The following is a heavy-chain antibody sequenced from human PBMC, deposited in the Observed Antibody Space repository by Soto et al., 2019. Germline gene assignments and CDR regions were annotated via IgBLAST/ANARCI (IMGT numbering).Heavy chain of an antibody. V-gene: IGHV3-15*01. CDR1: GITFTNAW. J-gene: IGHJ4*02. CDR2: IKNRADGGTT. CDR3: TTDPGDYEDF. D-gene: IGHD4-17*01. Sequence: EVQLVESGGDLVKPGGCLRLSCAASGITFTNAWMSWVRQAPGKGLEWVGRIKNRADGGTTDYAAPVRGRFTISGDDSTNTLFLQMNSLEAEDTAVYYCTTDPGDYEDFWGQGTLVTVSS.